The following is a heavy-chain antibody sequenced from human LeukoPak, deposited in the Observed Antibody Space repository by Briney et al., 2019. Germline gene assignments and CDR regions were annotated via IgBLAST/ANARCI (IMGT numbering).Heavy chain of an antibody. CDR3: ASSGRSSAYDYSDY. D-gene: IGHD5-12*01. J-gene: IGHJ4*02. CDR1: GFTFSDYY. CDR2: ISSSGSTI. Sequence: TGGSLRLSCAASGFTFSDYYMSWIRQAPGKGLEWVSYISSSGSTIYYADSVKGRFTISRDNAKNSLYLRMNSLRAEDTAVYYCASSGRSSAYDYSDYWGQGTLVTVSS. V-gene: IGHV3-11*04.